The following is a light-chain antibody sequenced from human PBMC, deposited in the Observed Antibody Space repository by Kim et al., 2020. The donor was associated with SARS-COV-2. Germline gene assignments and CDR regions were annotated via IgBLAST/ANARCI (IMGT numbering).Light chain of an antibody. V-gene: IGLV1-44*01. CDR3: AAWDDSLNGRGV. CDR2: SNN. J-gene: IGLJ3*02. CDR1: SSNVGRHT. Sequence: QSVLTQPPSASGTPGQRVTISCSGGSSNVGRHTVNWYQQLPGTAPKLLIYSNNQRPSGVPDRFSGSKSGTSASLAISGLQSEDEADYYCAAWDDSLNGRGVFGGGTQLTVL.